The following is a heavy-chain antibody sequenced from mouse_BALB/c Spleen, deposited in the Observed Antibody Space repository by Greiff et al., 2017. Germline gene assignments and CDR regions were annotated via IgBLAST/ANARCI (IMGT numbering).Heavy chain of an antibody. CDR3: ARHPIPYAMDY. J-gene: IGHJ4*01. V-gene: IGHV5-12-1*01. Sequence: EVQRVESGGGLVKPGGSLKLSCAASGFAFSSYDMSWVRQTPEKRLEWVAYISSGGGSTYYPDTVKGRFTISRDNAKNTLYLQMSSLKSEDTAMYYCARHPIPYAMDYWGQGTSVTVSS. D-gene: IGHD5-1-1*01. CDR1: GFAFSSYD. CDR2: ISSGGGST.